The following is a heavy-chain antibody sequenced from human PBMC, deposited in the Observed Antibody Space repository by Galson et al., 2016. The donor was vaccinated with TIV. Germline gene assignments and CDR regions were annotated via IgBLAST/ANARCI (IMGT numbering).Heavy chain of an antibody. Sequence: PALVKPTQTLTLTCTFSGFSLTTHGMCVSWIRQPPGKALEWLARTDWDGDKFYSTSLQTRLSISKDTSRNQVVLTLSNVDPVDTATYFCARSSIRDVSTLRFFDYWGQGTLVTVSP. CDR3: ARSSIRDVSTLRFFDY. V-gene: IGHV2-70*17. J-gene: IGHJ4*02. CDR2: TDWDGDK. CDR1: GFSLTTHGMC. D-gene: IGHD5-24*01.